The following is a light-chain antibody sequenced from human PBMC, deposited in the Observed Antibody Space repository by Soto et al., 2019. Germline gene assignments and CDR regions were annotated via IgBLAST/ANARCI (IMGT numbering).Light chain of an antibody. CDR3: VLYMGSGIWV. Sequence: QTVVTQEPSFSVSPGGTVTLTCGLSSGSVSTTYYPSWYQLTPAQAPRTLIYHTNTRSSGVPDRFSGSILGNKAALTITGAQADDESDYSCVLYMGSGIWVFGGGTKLTVL. V-gene: IGLV8-61*01. CDR1: SGSVSTTYY. J-gene: IGLJ3*02. CDR2: HTN.